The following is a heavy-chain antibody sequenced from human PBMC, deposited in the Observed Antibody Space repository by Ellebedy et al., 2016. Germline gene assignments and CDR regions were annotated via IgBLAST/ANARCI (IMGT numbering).Heavy chain of an antibody. D-gene: IGHD3-22*01. J-gene: IGHJ3*02. CDR1: GYTFTSYD. CDR2: MNPNSGNT. V-gene: IGHV1-8*01. Sequence: ASVKVSCKASGYTFTSYDIDWVRQATGQGLEWMGWMNPNSGNTGYGQKFQGRVTMTRNASIRTASMELSSLRSEDTAVYYCARGGHFYDSCGYLNLAFDIWGQGTMVTVSS. CDR3: ARGGHFYDSCGYLNLAFDI.